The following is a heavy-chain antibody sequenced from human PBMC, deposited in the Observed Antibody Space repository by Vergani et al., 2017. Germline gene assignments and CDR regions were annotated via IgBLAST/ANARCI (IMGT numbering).Heavy chain of an antibody. V-gene: IGHV4-34*01. CDR2: INHSGST. CDR1: GGSFSGYY. D-gene: IGHD5-24*01. Sequence: QVQLQQWGAGLLKPSETLSLTCAVYGGSFSGYYWSWIRQPPGKGLEWIGEINHSGSTNYNPSLKSRVTISVDTSKNQFSLKLSSVTAAETAVYYCASSTISYWFDPWGQGTLVTVSS. CDR3: ASSTISYWFDP. J-gene: IGHJ5*02.